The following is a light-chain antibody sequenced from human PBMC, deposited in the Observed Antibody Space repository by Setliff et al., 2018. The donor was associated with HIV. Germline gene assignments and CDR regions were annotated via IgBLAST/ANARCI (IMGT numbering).Light chain of an antibody. CDR2: STN. Sequence: TVVTQEPSFSVSPGGTVTLTCGLRSGSVSTGHFPSWYQQTPGQTPRMLIYSTNTRSSGVPDRFSGSILGNRAALTITGAQADDECDYYCVLYMGNGVSVFGGGTNVTVL. J-gene: IGLJ3*02. V-gene: IGLV8-61*01. CDR3: VLYMGNGVSV. CDR1: SGSVSTGHF.